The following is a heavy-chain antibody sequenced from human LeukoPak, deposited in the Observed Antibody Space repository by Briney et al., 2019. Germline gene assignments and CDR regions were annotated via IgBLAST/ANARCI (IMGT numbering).Heavy chain of an antibody. J-gene: IGHJ4*02. V-gene: IGHV1-69*01. CDR3: ARAGYCGGDCYSDY. CDR1: GGTFSSYA. Sequence: SVKVSCKASGGTFSSYAISWVRQAPGQGLEWMGGIIPIFGTANYAQKFQGRVTITADESTSTAYMELSSLRSEDTAVHYCARAGYCGGDCYSDYWGQGTLVTVSS. D-gene: IGHD2-21*01. CDR2: IIPIFGTA.